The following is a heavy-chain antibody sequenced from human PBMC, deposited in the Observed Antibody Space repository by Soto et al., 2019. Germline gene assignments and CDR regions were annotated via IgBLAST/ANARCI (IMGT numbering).Heavy chain of an antibody. CDR3: ARGGWGISSTPYYDNYYYMDI. CDR1: GGTFSAYY. J-gene: IGHJ6*03. Sequence: SETLSLTCAVHGGTFSAYYWSWIRQAPGKGLEWVGEINHRGSATYSPSLKSRVTISVDTAKDQFSLRLTSLTAADTAVYFCARGGWGISSTPYYDNYYYMDIWGKGTTVTVSS. V-gene: IGHV4-34*01. D-gene: IGHD3-22*01. CDR2: INHRGSA.